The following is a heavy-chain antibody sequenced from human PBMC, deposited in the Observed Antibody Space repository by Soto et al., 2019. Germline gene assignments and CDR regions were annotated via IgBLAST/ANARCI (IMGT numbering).Heavy chain of an antibody. CDR1: GYSFTSYW. D-gene: IGHD3-10*01. Sequence: GESLKISCKGSGYSFTSYWIGWVRQMPGKGLEWMGIIYPGDSDTRYSPSFQGQVTISADKSISTAYLQWSSLKASDTAMYYCARVMVQGKNCYGVDVCRRGTTVIGSS. J-gene: IGHJ6*01. V-gene: IGHV5-51*01. CDR3: ARVMVQGKNCYGVDV. CDR2: IYPGDSDT.